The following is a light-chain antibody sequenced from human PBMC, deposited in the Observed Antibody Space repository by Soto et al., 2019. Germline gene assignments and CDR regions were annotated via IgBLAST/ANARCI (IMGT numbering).Light chain of an antibody. V-gene: IGKV1-12*01. CDR3: QQANSCPLT. CDR1: QSISSW. CDR2: AAS. Sequence: DIEMTQSPSSVSSSVGDRVTLSCRASQSISSWLAWYQQKPGQAPKLLIYAASSLHSGLPSRFSGSGSGTDFTLTISSLQPEDFATYYCQQANSCPLTFGQGTQVEIK. J-gene: IGKJ1*01.